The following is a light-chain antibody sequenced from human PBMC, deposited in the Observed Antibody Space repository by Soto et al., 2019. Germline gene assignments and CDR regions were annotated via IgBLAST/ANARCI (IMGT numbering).Light chain of an antibody. V-gene: IGLV1-40*01. J-gene: IGLJ2*01. CDR2: DVS. CDR3: SSYASTSTLVV. CDR1: RSNIGADYD. Sequence: QSVLTQPPSVSGAPGQRVTISCTGSRSNIGADYDVHWYQQHPGKAPKLIIYDVSTRPSGLSNRFSGSRSGNTASLTISGLQAEDEADYFCSSYASTSTLVVFGGGTKVTVL.